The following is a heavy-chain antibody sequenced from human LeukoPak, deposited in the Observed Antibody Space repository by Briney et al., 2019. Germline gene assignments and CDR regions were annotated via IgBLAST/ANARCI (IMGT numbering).Heavy chain of an antibody. CDR2: INPNSGGT. Sequence: ASVKVSCKASGYTFTGYYMHWVRQARGQGLEWMGWINPNSGGTNYAQKFQGRVTMTRDTSISTAYMELSRLRSDDTAVYYCARAYYDFWSGYHYYFDYWGQGTLVTVSS. CDR1: GYTFTGYY. V-gene: IGHV1-2*02. CDR3: ARAYYDFWSGYHYYFDY. D-gene: IGHD3-3*01. J-gene: IGHJ4*02.